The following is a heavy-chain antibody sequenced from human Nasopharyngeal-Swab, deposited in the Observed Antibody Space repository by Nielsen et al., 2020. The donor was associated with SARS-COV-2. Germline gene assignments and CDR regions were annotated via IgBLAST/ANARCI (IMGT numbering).Heavy chain of an antibody. CDR3: ARESVVTGMDDATDI. CDR1: GFTVSSSY. V-gene: IGHV3-7*04. D-gene: IGHD2-21*02. Sequence: GESLKISCAASGFTVSSSYMTWVRQPPGKGLEWVSNIKQDGSERFYADSVKGRFTISRDNAKNSLYLQMDSLRADDTAVYYCARESVVTGMDDATDIWGQGTMVTVSS. J-gene: IGHJ3*02. CDR2: IKQDGSER.